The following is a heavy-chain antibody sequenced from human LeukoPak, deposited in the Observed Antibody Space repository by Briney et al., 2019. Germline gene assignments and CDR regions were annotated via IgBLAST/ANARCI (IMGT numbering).Heavy chain of an antibody. V-gene: IGHV1-69*01. D-gene: IGHD1-26*01. Sequence: SVKVSCKASGGTFSSYAISWVRQVPGQGLEWMGGIIPIFGTANYAQKFQGRVTITADESTSTAYMELSSLRSEDTAVYYCARAPSGGYSGYFDYWGQGTLVTVSS. CDR1: GGTFSSYA. J-gene: IGHJ4*02. CDR3: ARAPSGGYSGYFDY. CDR2: IIPIFGTA.